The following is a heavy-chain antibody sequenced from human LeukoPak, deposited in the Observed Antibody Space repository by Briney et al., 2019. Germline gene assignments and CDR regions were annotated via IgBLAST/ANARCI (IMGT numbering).Heavy chain of an antibody. CDR3: ANRYCGGGGCSPFGY. CDR2: ISGSGTSI. CDR1: GFTFTTYT. D-gene: IGHD2-15*01. V-gene: IGHV3-23*01. J-gene: IGHJ4*02. Sequence: PGGSLRLSCAASGFTFTTYTMTWVRQAPGKGLEWVSGISGSGTSISYADSVKGRFTISRDNSKNTVYLQMDSLRAEDTAVYHCANRYCGGGGCSPFGYWGRGTLVTVSS.